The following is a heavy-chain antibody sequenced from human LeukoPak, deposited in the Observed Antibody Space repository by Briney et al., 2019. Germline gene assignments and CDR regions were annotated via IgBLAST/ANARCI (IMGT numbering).Heavy chain of an antibody. CDR3: ARGSVAGPPFDY. CDR2: ISSSSSYT. D-gene: IGHD6-19*01. J-gene: IGHJ4*02. Sequence: NPGGSLRLSCAASGFTFSSYEMSWIRQAPGKGLEWVSYISSSSSYTNYADSVKGRFTISRDNAKNSLYLQMNSLRAEDTAVYYCARGSVAGPPFDYWGQGTLVTVSS. V-gene: IGHV3-11*05. CDR1: GFTFSSYE.